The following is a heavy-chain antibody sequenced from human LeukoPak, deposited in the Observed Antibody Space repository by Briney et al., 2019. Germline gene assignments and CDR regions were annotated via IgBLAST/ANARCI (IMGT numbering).Heavy chain of an antibody. CDR2: ISGSGDST. J-gene: IGHJ4*02. Sequence: GGSLRLSCAASGFTFSDYAMSWVRQAPGKGPEWISVISGSGDSTYYADSVKGRFTISRDISKNTLYLQMSSLRAEDTAVYYCASGYSVQHYFDYWGQGTLVTVSS. CDR3: ASGYSVQHYFDY. CDR1: GFTFSDYA. V-gene: IGHV3-23*01. D-gene: IGHD2-21*01.